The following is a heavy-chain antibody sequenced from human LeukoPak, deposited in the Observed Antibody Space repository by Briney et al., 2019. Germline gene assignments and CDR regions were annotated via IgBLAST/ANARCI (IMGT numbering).Heavy chain of an antibody. V-gene: IGHV4-39*07. Sequence: SQTLSLTCTVSSGSISTSNYYSGWVRQPPGKALEWIVNIFYSGSTYYSPSLKSRVTISLDTSRNQFSLKLNSVTAADTAVYYCAKSNGYGLIDTGGQGTMVTVSP. CDR2: IFYSGST. CDR3: AKSNGYGLIDT. CDR1: SGSISTSNYY. J-gene: IGHJ3*01. D-gene: IGHD3-22*01.